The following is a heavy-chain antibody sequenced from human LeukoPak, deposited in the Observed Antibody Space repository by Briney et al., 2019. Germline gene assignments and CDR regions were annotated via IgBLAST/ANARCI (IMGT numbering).Heavy chain of an antibody. J-gene: IGHJ4*02. CDR3: ARLVSSGHTSYYFDY. CDR1: GYSFTSYW. Sequence: GASLKISCKGSGYSFTSYWIGWVRQMPGKGLEWMGIIYPGDSDTRYSPSFQGQVTISADKSISTAYLQWSSLKASDTAMYYCARLVSSGHTSYYFDYWGQGTLVTVSS. D-gene: IGHD3-22*01. V-gene: IGHV5-51*01. CDR2: IYPGDSDT.